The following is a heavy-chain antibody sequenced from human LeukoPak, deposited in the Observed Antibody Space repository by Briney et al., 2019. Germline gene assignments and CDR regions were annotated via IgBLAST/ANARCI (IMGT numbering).Heavy chain of an antibody. CDR2: IYSGSDYI. CDR3: ARDLPVSGAYHNFAC. V-gene: IGHV3-21*01. Sequence: GGSLRLSCVASGFTFSSDRMNWVRQAPGKGLEWVSTIYSGSDYIYYADSVKGRFTISRDNAKNSLYLQMNSLRAEDTAVYYCARDLPVSGAYHNFACWGQGTLVTVSS. CDR1: GFTFSSDR. J-gene: IGHJ4*02. D-gene: IGHD4/OR15-4a*01.